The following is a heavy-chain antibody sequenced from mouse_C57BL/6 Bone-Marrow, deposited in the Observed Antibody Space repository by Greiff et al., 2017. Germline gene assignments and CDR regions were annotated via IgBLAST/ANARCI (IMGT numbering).Heavy chain of an antibody. CDR1: GYTFTSYW. D-gene: IGHD1-1*01. V-gene: IGHV1-55*01. Sequence: QVHVKQSGAELVKPGASVKMSCKASGYTFTSYWITWVKQRPGQGLEWIGDIYPGSGSTNYNEKFKSKATLTVDTSSSTAYMQLSSLTSEDSAVYYCARGSSSDYWGQGTTLTVSS. CDR2: IYPGSGST. CDR3: ARGSSSDY. J-gene: IGHJ2*01.